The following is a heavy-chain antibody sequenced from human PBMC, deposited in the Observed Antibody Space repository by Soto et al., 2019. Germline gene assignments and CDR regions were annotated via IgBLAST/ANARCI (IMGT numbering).Heavy chain of an antibody. V-gene: IGHV1-3*01. CDR3: ARGGSLSWYFDL. Sequence: QVQLVQSGAEVKKPGASVKVSCKASGYTFTSYAMHWVRQAPGQRLEWMGWINAGNGNTKYSQKFQGRVTITRDTSASTANMELSSLRSADTAVYYCARGGSLSWYFDLWGRGTLVTVSS. D-gene: IGHD1-26*01. J-gene: IGHJ2*01. CDR1: GYTFTSYA. CDR2: INAGNGNT.